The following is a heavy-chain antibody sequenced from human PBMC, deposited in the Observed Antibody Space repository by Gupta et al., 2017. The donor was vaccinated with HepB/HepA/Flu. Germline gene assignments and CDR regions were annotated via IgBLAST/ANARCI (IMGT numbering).Heavy chain of an antibody. CDR3: ARDKQPPHYMDV. V-gene: IGHV4-34*01. D-gene: IGHD5-18*01. J-gene: IGHJ6*03. Sequence: QVQLQQWGAGLLKPSETLSLTCAVYGGSFSGYYWSWIRQPPGKGLEWIGEINHSGSTNYNPSLKSRVTISVDTSKNQFSLKLSSVTAADTAVYYCARDKQPPHYMDVWGKGTTVTVSS. CDR1: GGSFSGYY. CDR2: INHSGST.